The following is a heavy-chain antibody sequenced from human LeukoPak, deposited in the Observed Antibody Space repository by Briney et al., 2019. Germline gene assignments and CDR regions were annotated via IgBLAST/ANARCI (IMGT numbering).Heavy chain of an antibody. CDR2: IYTSGNT. J-gene: IGHJ5*02. Sequence: SETLSLTCSVSGVSISSYYWSWIRQAPGKGLEWIGYIYTSGNTNYNPSLKSRVTISKDTSKNQVSLNLGSVTDADTAVYYCARKALPGNWFDPWGQGTLVTVSS. CDR1: GVSISSYY. CDR3: ARKALPGNWFDP. V-gene: IGHV4-4*09.